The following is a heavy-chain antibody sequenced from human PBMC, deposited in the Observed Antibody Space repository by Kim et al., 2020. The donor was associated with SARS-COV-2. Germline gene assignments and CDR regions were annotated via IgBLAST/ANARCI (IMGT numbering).Heavy chain of an antibody. Sequence: NIARKFPGTVTITAEETTSRAYMELRSLRAEDTAVYYCARGGSYEADFDYWGQGTLVTVSS. D-gene: IGHD1-26*01. V-gene: IGHV1-69*01. J-gene: IGHJ4*02. CDR3: ARGGSYEADFDY.